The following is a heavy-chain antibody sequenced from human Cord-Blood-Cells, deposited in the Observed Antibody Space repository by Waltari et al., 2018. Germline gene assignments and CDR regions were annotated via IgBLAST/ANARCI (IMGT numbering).Heavy chain of an antibody. CDR2: IYYSGST. J-gene: IGHJ3*02. Sequence: QLQLQESGPGLVKPSETLSLTCTVSGGSISSSSYYWGWIRHPPGKGLEWIGSIYYSGSTYYNPSLKSRVTISVDTSKNQFSLKLSSVTAADTAVYYCARRGDGSGSYYAFDIWGQGTMVTVSS. D-gene: IGHD3-10*01. CDR1: GGSISSSSYY. CDR3: ARRGDGSGSYYAFDI. V-gene: IGHV4-39*01.